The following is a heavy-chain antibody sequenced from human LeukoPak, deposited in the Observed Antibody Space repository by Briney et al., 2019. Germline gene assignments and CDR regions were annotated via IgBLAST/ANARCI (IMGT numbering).Heavy chain of an antibody. CDR1: GGSISSGSYY. CDR2: IYTSGST. V-gene: IGHV4-61*02. J-gene: IGHJ1*01. CDR3: ATSVYYFQH. Sequence: SETLSLTCTVSGGSISSGSYYWSWIRQPAGKGLEWIGRIYTSGSTNYNPSLKSRVTTSVDTSKNQFSLKLSSVTAADTAVYYCATSVYYFQHWGQGTLVTVSS. D-gene: IGHD2-2*01.